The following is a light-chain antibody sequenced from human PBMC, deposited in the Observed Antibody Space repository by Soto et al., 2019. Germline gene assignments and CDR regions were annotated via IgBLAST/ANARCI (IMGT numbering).Light chain of an antibody. J-gene: IGKJ3*01. CDR3: QQYSYWPPTIT. CDR1: QSVSSN. CDR2: GAS. V-gene: IGKV3-15*01. Sequence: EIVMTQSPDTLSVSPGERATLSCRASQSVSSNLAWYQQKPGQAPRLLIYGASTRATGIPARFSGSGSGTEFTLTISSLQSEDFAIYYCQQYSYWPPTITFGPGTKVDLK.